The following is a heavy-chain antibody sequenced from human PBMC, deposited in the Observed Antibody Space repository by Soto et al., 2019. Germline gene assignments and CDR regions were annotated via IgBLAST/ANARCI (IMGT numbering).Heavy chain of an antibody. V-gene: IGHV5-51*01. CDR2: IYPGDSDT. D-gene: IGHD6-25*01. CDR3: ARCLNSSARYQTFFHS. Sequence: GESLKISCKGSGYSFTSYWTGWVRQMPGKGLEWMGIIYPGDSDTRYSPSFQGQVTISADKSISTAYLQWSSLKASDTAMYYCARCLNSSARYQTFFHSWDQAPPVT. J-gene: IGHJ5*01. CDR1: GYSFTSYW.